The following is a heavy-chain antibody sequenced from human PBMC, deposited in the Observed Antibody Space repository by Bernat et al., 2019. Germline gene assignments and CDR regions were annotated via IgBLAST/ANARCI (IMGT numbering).Heavy chain of an antibody. Sequence: QVQLVESGGGVVQPGRSLRLFCAASGFTFSSYGMHWVRQAPGKGLEWVAVISYDGSNKYYATYVKGRFNISRDNSKNTLYLQMNSLRAEDTAVYYCAKDRDSGSYLYYFDYWGQGTLVTVSS. D-gene: IGHD1-26*01. CDR1: GFTFSSYG. CDR3: AKDRDSGSYLYYFDY. J-gene: IGHJ4*02. V-gene: IGHV3-30*18. CDR2: ISYDGSNK.